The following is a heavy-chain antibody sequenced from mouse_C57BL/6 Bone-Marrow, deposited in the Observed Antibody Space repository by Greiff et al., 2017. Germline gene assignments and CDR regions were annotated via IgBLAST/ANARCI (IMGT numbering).Heavy chain of an antibody. V-gene: IGHV1-19*01. CDR3: AREGTYGVDGFAY. CDR2: INPYNGGT. Sequence: VQLQQSGPVLVKPGASVKMSCKASGYTFTDYYMNWVQQRHGKSLEWIGVINPYNGGTSYNQKFQGKATLTVDKSSSTAYMELSSLTSGDTAVYYCAREGTYGVDGFAYWGQETLVAVAA. CDR1: GYTFTDYY. J-gene: IGHJ3*01. D-gene: IGHD1-1*02.